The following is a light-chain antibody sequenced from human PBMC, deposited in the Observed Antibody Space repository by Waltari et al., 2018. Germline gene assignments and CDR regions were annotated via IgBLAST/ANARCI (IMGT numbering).Light chain of an antibody. CDR2: ANY. J-gene: IGLJ6*01. CDR3: ATWDDSLSGRV. V-gene: IGLV1-44*01. Sequence: QSVLTQPPSTSGTPGQRVTIPCSGSTSNIGTNTVTWYQLLPGTAPKTVIFANYHRPSGVPDRFSASKSGTSASLVISELQSEDEADYFCATWDDSLSGRVFGSGTKVTVL. CDR1: TSNIGTNT.